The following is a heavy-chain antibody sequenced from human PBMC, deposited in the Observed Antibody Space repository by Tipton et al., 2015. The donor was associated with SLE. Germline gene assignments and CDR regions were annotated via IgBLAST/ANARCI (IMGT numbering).Heavy chain of an antibody. CDR1: GASISSDY. CDR2: VHYSGST. V-gene: IGHV4-59*01. D-gene: IGHD3-22*01. Sequence: PGLVKPSETLSLNCTVSGASISSDYWSWFRQPPGKGLEWIGYVHYSGSTNYNPSLKSRVSMSVDTSKNQFSLKMRSVTASDTAVYYCAREKSSGHSDYWGQGALVTVSS. CDR3: AREKSSGHSDY. J-gene: IGHJ4*02.